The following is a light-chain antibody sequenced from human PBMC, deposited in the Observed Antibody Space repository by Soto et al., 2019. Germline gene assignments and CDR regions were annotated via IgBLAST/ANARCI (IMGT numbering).Light chain of an antibody. J-gene: IGLJ3*02. Sequence: QSALAQPASVSGSPGQSIAISCTGTSSDVGNYNLVSWYQQHPGKTPKLMIYEVTKRPSGVSRRFSGSKSGYTASLTISGLQAEDEADYYCQSYDTSLRGWVFGGGTKVTVL. CDR1: SSDVGNYNL. CDR2: EVT. V-gene: IGLV2-23*02. CDR3: QSYDTSLRGWV.